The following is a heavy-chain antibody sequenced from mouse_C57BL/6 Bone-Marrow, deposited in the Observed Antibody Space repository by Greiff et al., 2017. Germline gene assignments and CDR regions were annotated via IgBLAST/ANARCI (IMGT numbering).Heavy chain of an antibody. CDR2: IYPGDGDT. V-gene: IGHV1-80*01. Sequence: LQESGASVKISCKASGYAFSSYWMNWVKQRPGKVLEWIGQIYPGDGDTNYNGKFKGKATLTADKSSITAYMQLSSMTSEDAAVYFCAREDYYFGLDYWGQGTTLTVSS. CDR3: AREDYYFGLDY. J-gene: IGHJ2*01. CDR1: GYAFSSYW. D-gene: IGHD1-1*01.